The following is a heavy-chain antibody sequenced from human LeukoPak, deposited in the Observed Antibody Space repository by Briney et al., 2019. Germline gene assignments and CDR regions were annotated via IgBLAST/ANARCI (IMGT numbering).Heavy chain of an antibody. J-gene: IGHJ4*02. CDR3: ARDRYSYGSATPFDY. Sequence: GASGKLSCKASGGTFSSYAISWVRQAPGQGLEWMGRIIPIFGIANSAQKFQGRVTITADNSTSTAYMELSSLRSEDTAVYYCARDRYSYGSATPFDYWGQGTLVNVSS. V-gene: IGHV1-69*04. CDR1: GGTFSSYA. D-gene: IGHD5-18*01. CDR2: IIPIFGIA.